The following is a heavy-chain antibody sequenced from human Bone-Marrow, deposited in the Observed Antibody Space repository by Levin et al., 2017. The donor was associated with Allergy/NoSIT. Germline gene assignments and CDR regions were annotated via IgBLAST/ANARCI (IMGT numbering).Heavy chain of an antibody. Sequence: PGGSLRLSCEASGFTFSGFWMYWVRQAPGKGLVWVSRINGEGDSTTYADSVKGRFTISRDNAKNTVYLQMSSLGVEDTAVYYCARGYSGSGRAYWGQGTLVTVSS. CDR2: INGEGDST. J-gene: IGHJ4*02. V-gene: IGHV3-74*01. D-gene: IGHD3-10*01. CDR3: ARGYSGSGRAY. CDR1: GFTFSGFW.